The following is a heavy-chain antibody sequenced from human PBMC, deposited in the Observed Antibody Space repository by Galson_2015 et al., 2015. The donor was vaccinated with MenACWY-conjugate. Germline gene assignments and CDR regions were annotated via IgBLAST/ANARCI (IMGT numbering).Heavy chain of an antibody. CDR1: GFSLSTSGMR. J-gene: IGHJ4*02. Sequence: PALVKPTQTLTLTCTFSGFSLSTSGMRVSWIRQPPGKALEWLARIDWDDDKFYSTSLKTRLTISKDTSKNQVVLTMTNMDPVDTATYYCARTDRNDYGDYVFDYWGQGTLVTVSS. CDR2: IDWDDDK. D-gene: IGHD4-17*01. V-gene: IGHV2-70*04. CDR3: ARTDRNDYGDYVFDY.